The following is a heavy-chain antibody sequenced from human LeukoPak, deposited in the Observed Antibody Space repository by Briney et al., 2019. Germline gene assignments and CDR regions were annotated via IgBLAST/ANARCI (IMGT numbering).Heavy chain of an antibody. CDR3: ARRQSRSGGSCDI. J-gene: IGHJ3*02. CDR2: INWNGGST. CDR1: GFTFDDYG. Sequence: GGSLRLSRAASGFTFDDYGMSWVRHAPGKGLEWGSGINWNGGSTGYADSVKGRFTISRDNAKNSLYLQMNSLRAEDTALYHCARRQSRSGGSCDIWGQGTMVTVSS. V-gene: IGHV3-20*01. D-gene: IGHD2-15*01.